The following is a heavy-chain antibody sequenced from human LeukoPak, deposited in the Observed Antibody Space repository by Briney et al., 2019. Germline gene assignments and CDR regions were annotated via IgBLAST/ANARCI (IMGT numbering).Heavy chain of an antibody. D-gene: IGHD2-2*01. V-gene: IGHV3-21*01. CDR2: ISSSTSYI. J-gene: IGHJ6*02. CDR3: ARDRCNSTSCSSNYYYYGMDV. CDR1: GFTFSSYS. Sequence: KTGGSLRLSCAASGFTFSSYSMNWVRQAPGKGLEWVSSISSSTSYIYYGDSVKGRFTISRDNAKNSLYLQVNSLRAEDTAVYYCARDRCNSTSCSSNYYYYGMDVWGQGTTVTVSS.